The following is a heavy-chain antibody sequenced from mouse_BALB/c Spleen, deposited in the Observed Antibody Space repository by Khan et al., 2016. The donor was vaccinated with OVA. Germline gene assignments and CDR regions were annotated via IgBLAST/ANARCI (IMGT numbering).Heavy chain of an antibody. Sequence: QVQLKESGPGLVAPSQSLSITCTVSGFSLTSYGVSWVRQPPGKGLEWLGVIWTDGSTNYHSALISRLSSSKDNSKSQVFLKLNSLQTDDTATYYCAIIYYGYDWFAFWGQGTLVTVSA. V-gene: IGHV2-3*01. D-gene: IGHD2-2*01. J-gene: IGHJ3*01. CDR3: AIIYYGYDWFAF. CDR1: GFSLTSYG. CDR2: IWTDGST.